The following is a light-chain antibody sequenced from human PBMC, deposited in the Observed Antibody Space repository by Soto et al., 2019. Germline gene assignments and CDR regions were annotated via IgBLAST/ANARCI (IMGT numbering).Light chain of an antibody. CDR3: QHFDNLPCT. CDR2: DAS. Sequence: DIPMTQSPSSLSASIGDRVTITCQASQDISHFLNWFQQKPGKAPKLLIYDASNLETGVPSRFSGSGSGTDFTLTISSLQPEDVATYYCQHFDNLPCTFGPGTKVDIK. CDR1: QDISHF. V-gene: IGKV1-33*01. J-gene: IGKJ3*01.